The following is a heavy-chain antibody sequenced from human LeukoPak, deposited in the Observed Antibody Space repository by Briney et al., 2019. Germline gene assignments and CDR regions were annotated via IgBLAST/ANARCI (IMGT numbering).Heavy chain of an antibody. CDR3: ARGGPLGAVARYNWFDP. J-gene: IGHJ5*02. CDR1: GGTFSSYA. D-gene: IGHD6-19*01. Sequence: SVKVSCKASGGTFSSYAISWVRQAPGQGLEWMGGIIPIFGTANYAQKFQGRVTITTDESTSTAYMELSSLRSEDTAVYYCARGGPLGAVARYNWFDPWGQGTPVTVSS. V-gene: IGHV1-69*05. CDR2: IIPIFGTA.